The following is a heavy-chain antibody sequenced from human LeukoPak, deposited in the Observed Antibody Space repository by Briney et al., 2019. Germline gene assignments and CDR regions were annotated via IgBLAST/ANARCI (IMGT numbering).Heavy chain of an antibody. Sequence: GGSLRLSCAASGFTFSSYAMRWVRQAPGKGLEWVSAISGSGGSTYYADSVKGRFTISRDNSKNTLYLQMNSLRAEDTAVYYCARDIGDCSSGRCYSDYIDYWGQGTLVTVSS. D-gene: IGHD2-15*01. CDR1: GFTFSSYA. J-gene: IGHJ4*02. V-gene: IGHV3-23*01. CDR2: ISGSGGST. CDR3: ARDIGDCSSGRCYSDYIDY.